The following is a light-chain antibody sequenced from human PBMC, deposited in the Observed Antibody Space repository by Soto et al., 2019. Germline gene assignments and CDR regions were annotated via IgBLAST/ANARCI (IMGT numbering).Light chain of an antibody. CDR1: QTISNT. Sequence: EVVITQSPATLSVSPGERVTLSCRANQTISNTLAWYQQEPGQAPRLLIYAASTRATGVPARFSGSGSGTEFTLTISSXQSEDFTIYYCQYYNNWLGTFGGGTKVDIK. V-gene: IGKV3-15*01. CDR2: AAS. J-gene: IGKJ4*01. CDR3: QYYNNWLGT.